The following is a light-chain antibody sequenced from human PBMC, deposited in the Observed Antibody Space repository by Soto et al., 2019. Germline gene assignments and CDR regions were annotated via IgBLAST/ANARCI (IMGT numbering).Light chain of an antibody. CDR1: SSNIGNNY. Sequence: QSVLTQPPSASGTPGQRVTISCSGTSSNIGNNYVYWHQQLPGTAPKLLIYSNNQRPSGVPDRFSGSKSGTSASLAISGLRSEDEADYYCAAWDDSLSGRVFGGGTKLTVL. V-gene: IGLV1-47*01. J-gene: IGLJ3*02. CDR3: AAWDDSLSGRV. CDR2: SNN.